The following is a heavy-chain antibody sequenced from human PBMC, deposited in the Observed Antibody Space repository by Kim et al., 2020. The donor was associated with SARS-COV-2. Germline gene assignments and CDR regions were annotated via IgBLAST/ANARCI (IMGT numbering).Heavy chain of an antibody. D-gene: IGHD6-19*01. CDR1: GGSFSGYY. CDR3: ARGDKTRNFMAVADLPPPPFFDY. CDR2: INHSGST. V-gene: IGHV4-34*01. J-gene: IGHJ4*02. Sequence: SETLSLTCAVYGGSFSGYYWSWIRQPPGKGLEWIGEINHSGSTNYNPSLKSRVTISVDTSKNQFSLKLSSVTAADTAVYYCARGDKTRNFMAVADLPPPPFFDYWGQGTLVTVSS.